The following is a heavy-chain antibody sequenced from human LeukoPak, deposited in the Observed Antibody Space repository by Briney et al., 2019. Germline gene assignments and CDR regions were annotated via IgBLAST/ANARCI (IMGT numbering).Heavy chain of an antibody. V-gene: IGHV4-34*01. CDR2: INHSGST. D-gene: IGHD4-23*01. CDR1: GGSFSGYY. J-gene: IGHJ5*02. CDR3: ARGATVVTLNWFDP. Sequence: SETLSLTCAAYGGSFSGYYWSRIRQPPGKGLEWIGEINHSGSTNYNPFLKSRVTISVDTSKNQFSLKLSSVTAADTAAYYCARGATVVTLNWFDPWGQGTLVTVSS.